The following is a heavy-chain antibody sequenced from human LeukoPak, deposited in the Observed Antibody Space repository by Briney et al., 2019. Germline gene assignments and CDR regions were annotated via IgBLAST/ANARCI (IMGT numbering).Heavy chain of an antibody. J-gene: IGHJ5*02. CDR3: ARQSSIAAARIDP. Sequence: SETLSLTCTVSGGSISDSNYYWGWIRQPPGRGLEWIANIYYSGSAYYSPSLKSRVTVSIDTSKNQFSLKLNSVTAADTAVYYCARQSSIAAARIDPWGQGTLVTVSS. V-gene: IGHV4-39*01. CDR1: GGSISDSNYY. D-gene: IGHD6-25*01. CDR2: IYYSGSA.